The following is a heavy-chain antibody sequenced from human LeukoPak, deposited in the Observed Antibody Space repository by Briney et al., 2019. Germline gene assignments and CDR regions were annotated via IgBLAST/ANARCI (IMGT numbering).Heavy chain of an antibody. D-gene: IGHD3-22*01. CDR1: GDSVSSNSAA. J-gene: IGHJ6*03. CDR3: ARGAPFDSSGSNYYYYYMDV. CDR2: TYYRSKWYN. Sequence: SQTLSLTCAISGDSVSSNSAAWNWIRQSPSRGLEWLGRTYYRSKWYNDYAVSVKSRITINPDTSKNQFSLQLNSVTPEDAAVYYCARGAPFDSSGSNYYYYYMDVWGKGTTVTVSS. V-gene: IGHV6-1*01.